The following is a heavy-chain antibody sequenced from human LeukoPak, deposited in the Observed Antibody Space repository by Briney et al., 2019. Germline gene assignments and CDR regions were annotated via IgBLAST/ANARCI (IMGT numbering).Heavy chain of an antibody. CDR2: IYYSGST. V-gene: IGHV4-39*01. J-gene: IGHJ4*02. Sequence: SETLSLTCTVSGGSISSSSYYWGWIRQPPGKGLEWIGSIYYSGSTYYNPSLKSRVTISVDTPKNQFSLKLGSVTAADTAVYYCASTAITIFGVVTSEFDYWGQGTLVTVSS. D-gene: IGHD3-3*01. CDR1: GGSISSSSYY. CDR3: ASTAITIFGVVTSEFDY.